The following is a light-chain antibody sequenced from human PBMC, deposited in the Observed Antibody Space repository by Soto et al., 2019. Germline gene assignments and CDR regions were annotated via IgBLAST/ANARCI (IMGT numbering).Light chain of an antibody. J-gene: IGKJ5*01. CDR3: QQYNSWPPIT. CDR1: ESVSIN. V-gene: IGKV3-15*01. Sequence: SLSPVARATLSWRDSESVSINLAWYQQKPGQAPRLLIYDASTRATGIPDRFSGGGSGTEFTLTISSLQSEDFVVYYCQQYNSWPPITFGQGTRLAI. CDR2: DAS.